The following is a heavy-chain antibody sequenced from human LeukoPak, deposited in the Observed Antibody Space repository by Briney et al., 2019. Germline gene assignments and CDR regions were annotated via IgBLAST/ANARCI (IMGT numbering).Heavy chain of an antibody. CDR3: ARIEDY. Sequence: GGSLRLSCVASGFTFSDYGMHWVRQAPGKGLEWVAVVSYDGTKKYYADSVKGRFTISRDNSKNTLSLQMNSLRPEDTAVYFCARIEDYWGQGTLVTVSS. J-gene: IGHJ4*02. V-gene: IGHV3-30*03. CDR1: GFTFSDYG. CDR2: VSYDGTKK.